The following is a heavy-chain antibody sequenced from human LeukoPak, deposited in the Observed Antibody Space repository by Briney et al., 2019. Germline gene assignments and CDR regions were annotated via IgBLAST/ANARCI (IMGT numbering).Heavy chain of an antibody. J-gene: IGHJ2*01. V-gene: IGHV3-15*01. CDR1: GFTFTNAW. CDR3: TTSMVRGGYWYFDL. Sequence: PGGSLRLSCAASGFTFTNAWMSWVRQAPGKGLEWVGRIISKTDGGTTDYAAPVEGRFTISRDDSTNTLYLQVNSLKTEDTAVYYCTTSMVRGGYWYFDLWGRGTLITVSS. CDR2: IISKTDGGTT. D-gene: IGHD3-10*01.